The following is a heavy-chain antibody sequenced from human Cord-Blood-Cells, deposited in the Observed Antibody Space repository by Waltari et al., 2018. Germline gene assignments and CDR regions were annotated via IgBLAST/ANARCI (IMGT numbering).Heavy chain of an antibody. Sequence: QVQLQESGPGLVKPSETLSLTCAVSGYSISSGYYWGWIRQPPGKGLEWLGSIYHSGRTYYNPTLKSRVTISVDTSKNQFSLKLGSVTAADTAVYYCARSGVGFCGGDCYWFDYWGQGTLVTVSS. CDR2: IYHSGRT. CDR1: GYSISSGYY. V-gene: IGHV4-38-2*01. CDR3: ARSGVGFCGGDCYWFDY. J-gene: IGHJ4*02. D-gene: IGHD2-21*01.